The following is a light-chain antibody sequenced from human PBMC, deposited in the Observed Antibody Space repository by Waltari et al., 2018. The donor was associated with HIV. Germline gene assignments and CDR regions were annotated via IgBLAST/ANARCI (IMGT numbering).Light chain of an antibody. CDR1: QSVSSSY. V-gene: IGKV3-20*01. Sequence: EIVLTQSPGTLSLSPGERATLPCRASQSVSSSYLAWYQQKPGQAPRLLIYGASSRATGFPDRFSGSGSGTDFTLTISRLEPEDFAVYYCQQYGGSPLTFGQGTKVEIK. CDR2: GAS. CDR3: QQYGGSPLT. J-gene: IGKJ1*01.